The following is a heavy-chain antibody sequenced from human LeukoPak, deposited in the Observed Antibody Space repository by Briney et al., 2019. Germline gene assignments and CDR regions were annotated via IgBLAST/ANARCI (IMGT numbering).Heavy chain of an antibody. V-gene: IGHV1-18*01. Sequence: ASVKVSCKASGYTFTSYGISWVRQAPGQGLEWMGWISAYNGNTNYAQKLQGRVTMTTDTSTSTAYMELRSLRSDDTAVYYCARVPIYCSGGSCFLKGFDPWGQGTLVPVSS. CDR3: ARVPIYCSGGSCFLKGFDP. CDR1: GYTFTSYG. D-gene: IGHD2-15*01. J-gene: IGHJ5*02. CDR2: ISAYNGNT.